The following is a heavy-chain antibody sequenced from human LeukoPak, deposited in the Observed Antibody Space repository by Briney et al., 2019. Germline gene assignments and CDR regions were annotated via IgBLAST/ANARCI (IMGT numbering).Heavy chain of an antibody. CDR2: INTDGSST. V-gene: IGHV3-74*01. Sequence: GGSLRLSCAASGLTFSSYWMHWVRQAPGKGLMWVSHINTDGSSTNYADSVRGRFTISRDNAKKMVYLQMNSLRAEDTAVYYCVRDLGRDFDYWGQGTLVTVS. CDR1: GLTFSSYW. CDR3: VRDLGRDFDY. J-gene: IGHJ4*01.